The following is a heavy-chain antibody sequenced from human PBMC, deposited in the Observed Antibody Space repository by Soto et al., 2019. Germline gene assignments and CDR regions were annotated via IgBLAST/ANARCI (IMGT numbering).Heavy chain of an antibody. D-gene: IGHD5-12*01. CDR1: GGTFSSYT. Sequence: QVQLVQSGAEVKKPGSSVKVSCKASGGTFSSYTISWVRQAPGQGLEWMGRIIPILGIANYAQKFQGRVTITADKSTSTAYMELSSLRSEDTAVYSCASGWLRLGAYDYWGQGTLVTVSS. CDR3: ASGWLRLGAYDY. CDR2: IIPILGIA. V-gene: IGHV1-69*02. J-gene: IGHJ4*02.